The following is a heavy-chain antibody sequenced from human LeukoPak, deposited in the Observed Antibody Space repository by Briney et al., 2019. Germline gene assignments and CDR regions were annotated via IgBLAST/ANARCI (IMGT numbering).Heavy chain of an antibody. J-gene: IGHJ4*02. CDR3: ARDYADYVGYFFFDY. CDR1: GFTFNNYA. CDR2: ISGGGETT. Sequence: GGSLRLSCAASGFTFNNYAMNWVRQAPGKGLEWVSSISGGGETTYYADSAKGRFTISRDNSQSTLYLQMNSLRAEDTAVYYCARDYADYVGYFFFDYRGQGTLVTVSS. D-gene: IGHD4-17*01. V-gene: IGHV3-23*01.